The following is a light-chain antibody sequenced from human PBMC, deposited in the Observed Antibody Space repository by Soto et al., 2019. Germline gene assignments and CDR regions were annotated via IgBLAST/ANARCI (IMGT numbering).Light chain of an antibody. CDR3: QQYNNWPSWT. J-gene: IGKJ1*01. Sequence: EIVMTQSPATLSVXXVXXXXXXXISSQSISDTLAWYQQKPGQAPRLLIYSASRGATGFPARFSGSGSGTDFTLTISSLQSEDFAVYYCQQYNNWPSWTFGQGTKVDIK. V-gene: IGKV3-15*01. CDR1: QSISDT. CDR2: SAS.